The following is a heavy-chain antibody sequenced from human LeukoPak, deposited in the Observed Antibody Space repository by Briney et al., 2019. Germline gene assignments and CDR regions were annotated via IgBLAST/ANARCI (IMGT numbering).Heavy chain of an antibody. D-gene: IGHD1-26*01. CDR3: AGQWELHGAFDY. CDR1: GGSINRSTYY. J-gene: IGHJ4*02. V-gene: IGHV4-39*07. CDR2: IFYSGST. Sequence: SETLSLTCSVSGGSINRSTYYWGWIRQPPGRGLEWIGSIFYSGSTYYSPSLKSRVTISVDTSKNQFSLKLSSVTAADTAVYYCAGQWELHGAFDYWGQGTLVTVSS.